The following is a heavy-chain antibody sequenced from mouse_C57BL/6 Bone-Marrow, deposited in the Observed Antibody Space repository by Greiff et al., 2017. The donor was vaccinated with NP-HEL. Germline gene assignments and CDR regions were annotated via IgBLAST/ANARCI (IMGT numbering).Heavy chain of an antibody. Sequence: QVQLQQPGAELVRPGTSVKLSCKASGYTFTSYWMHWVKQRPGQGLEWIGVIDPSDSYTNYNQKFKGKATLTVDTSSSTAYMQRSSLTSEDSAVYYCARSHGDGFDYWGQGTTLTVSS. D-gene: IGHD2-3*01. CDR1: GYTFTSYW. J-gene: IGHJ2*01. V-gene: IGHV1-59*01. CDR2: IDPSDSYT. CDR3: ARSHGDGFDY.